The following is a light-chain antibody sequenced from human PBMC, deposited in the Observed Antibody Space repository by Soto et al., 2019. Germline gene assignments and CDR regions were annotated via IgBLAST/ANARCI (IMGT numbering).Light chain of an antibody. Sequence: QSALTQPPSVSGSAGQSITISCTGTSSGVGNYKYVSWYQQHPGKAPKLMIYEVSNRPSRVSNRFSGSKSGHTASLTISGLQAEDETDYYCFSYTSSGTYVFGTGTKVTVL. V-gene: IGLV2-14*01. CDR1: SSGVGNYKY. CDR3: FSYTSSGTYV. J-gene: IGLJ1*01. CDR2: EVS.